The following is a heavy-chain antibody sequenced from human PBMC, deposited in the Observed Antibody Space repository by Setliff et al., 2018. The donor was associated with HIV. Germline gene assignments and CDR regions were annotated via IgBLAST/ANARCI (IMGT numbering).Heavy chain of an antibody. CDR2: MNPNSGDT. D-gene: IGHD3-3*01. CDR1: GYTFTTYD. Sequence: GASVKVSCKASGYTFTTYDINWVRQATGQGLEWMGWMNPNSGDTGYAQMFQDRITMTRDTSIGTAYLELSNLRSDDTAVYYCARGALRSLEWFQIDPWGQGTLVTVSS. CDR3: ARGALRSLEWFQIDP. J-gene: IGHJ5*02. V-gene: IGHV1-8*02.